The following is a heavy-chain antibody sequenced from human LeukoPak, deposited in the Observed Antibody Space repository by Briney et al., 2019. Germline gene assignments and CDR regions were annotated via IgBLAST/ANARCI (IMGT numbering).Heavy chain of an antibody. CDR3: ARQSADHDAFDI. Sequence: SQTLSLTCAISGDSVSGVRAAWNWIRQSPSRGLQWLGRTYYRSKWYSEYAVSVKSRISINPGTSKNQFSLQLNSVNPEDTAVYYCARQSADHDAFDIWGQGTMVTVSS. D-gene: IGHD1-14*01. CDR1: GDSVSGVRAA. V-gene: IGHV6-1*01. CDR2: TYYRSKWYS. J-gene: IGHJ3*02.